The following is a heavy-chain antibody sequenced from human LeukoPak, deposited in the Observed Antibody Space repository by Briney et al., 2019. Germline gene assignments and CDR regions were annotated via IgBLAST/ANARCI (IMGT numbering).Heavy chain of an antibody. CDR2: INGRGGST. J-gene: IGHJ4*02. Sequence: GGSLRLSCAASGFTFSNYAMSWVRQAPGKGLEWVSSINGRGGSTYYADSVKGRFTISRDNSKNTLYLQMNSLRAEDTAVYYCARDEASSGYYRPFDYWGQGTLVTVSS. CDR1: GFTFSNYA. D-gene: IGHD3-22*01. CDR3: ARDEASSGYYRPFDY. V-gene: IGHV3-23*01.